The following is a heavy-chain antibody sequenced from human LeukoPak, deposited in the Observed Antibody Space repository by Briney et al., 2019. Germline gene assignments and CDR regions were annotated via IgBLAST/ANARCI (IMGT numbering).Heavy chain of an antibody. D-gene: IGHD2-2*01. CDR1: GFALSSYA. V-gene: IGHV3-30*04. CDR2: ISYDENTK. Sequence: GGSLRLSCAASGFALSSYAMHWVRQAPGKGLEWVAVISYDENTKEYADSVKGRFTISRDTSKNTLYLQMNSLRTEDTAVYYCARAGYQESREHFDYWGQGTLVTLSS. J-gene: IGHJ4*02. CDR3: ARAGYQESREHFDY.